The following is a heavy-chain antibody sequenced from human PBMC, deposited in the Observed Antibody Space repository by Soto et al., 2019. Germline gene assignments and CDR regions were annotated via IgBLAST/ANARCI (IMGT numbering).Heavy chain of an antibody. J-gene: IGHJ6*02. D-gene: IGHD3-10*01. CDR3: AKDRTMVRARSYYYYGMDV. CDR1: GFTFSSYG. Sequence: PGGSLRLSCAASGFTFSSYGMHWVRQAPGKGLEWVAVISYDGSNKYYADSVKGRFTISRDNSKNTLYLQMNSLRAEDTAVYYCAKDRTMVRARSYYYYGMDVWGQGTTVTVSS. V-gene: IGHV3-30*18. CDR2: ISYDGSNK.